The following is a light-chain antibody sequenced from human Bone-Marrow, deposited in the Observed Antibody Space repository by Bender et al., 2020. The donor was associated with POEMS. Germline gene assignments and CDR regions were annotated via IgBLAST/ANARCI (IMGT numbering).Light chain of an antibody. Sequence: HSALTQPASVSGSPGQSITISCTGTDSDIAMFNVVSWYQQHPGNAPKLLIYEGTERPSGVSNRFSASKSGNTASLTISGLQAEDEADYYCCSYVGVGVFGSGTRVTV. V-gene: IGLV2-23*01. CDR2: EGT. CDR3: CSYVGVGV. J-gene: IGLJ1*01. CDR1: DSDIAMFNV.